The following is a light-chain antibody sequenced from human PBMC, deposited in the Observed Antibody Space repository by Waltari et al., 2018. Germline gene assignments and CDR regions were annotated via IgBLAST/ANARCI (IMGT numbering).Light chain of an antibody. J-gene: IGKJ4*01. CDR1: QSLLYSDGNTF. CDR3: VQGTHWVT. Sequence: DVVLTQSRLFLAVTPGQSVSISCKSSQSLLYSDGNTFLTWFHQRPGQSPRRLIYDITSRASGVPARFSGSGSGTNFTLNIAGVEADDAGVYFCVQGTHWVTFGGGT. CDR2: DIT. V-gene: IGKV2-30*01.